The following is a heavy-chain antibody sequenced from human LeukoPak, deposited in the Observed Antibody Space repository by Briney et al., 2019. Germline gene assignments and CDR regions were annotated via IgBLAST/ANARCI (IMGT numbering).Heavy chain of an antibody. V-gene: IGHV3-21*01. CDR3: AKDSFSSGYHYFDY. CDR1: GFTFSSYS. CDR2: ISSSSSYI. D-gene: IGHD3-22*01. Sequence: GGSLRLSCAASGFTFSSYSMNWVRQAPGKGLEWVSSISSSSSYIYYTDSVKGRFTISRGNSKKTLYLQMNSLRAEDTAMYYCAKDSFSSGYHYFDYWGQGTLVTVSS. J-gene: IGHJ4*02.